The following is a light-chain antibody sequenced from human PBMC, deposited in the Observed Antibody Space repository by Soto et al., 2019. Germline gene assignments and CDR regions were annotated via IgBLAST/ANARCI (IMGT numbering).Light chain of an antibody. CDR3: QQYGSSPWT. V-gene: IGKV3-20*01. CDR1: QSVSSSY. Sequence: EIVLTRSPGTLSLSPGEGATLSCRASQSVSSSYLVWHQQKPGQAPRLLIYAASRRATGIPDRFSGSGSGTDFTLTISRLEPEDFAVYYCQQYGSSPWTFGQGTKVDI. CDR2: AAS. J-gene: IGKJ1*01.